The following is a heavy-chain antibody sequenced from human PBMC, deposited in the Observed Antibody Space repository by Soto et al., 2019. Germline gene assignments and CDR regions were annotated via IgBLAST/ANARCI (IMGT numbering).Heavy chain of an antibody. CDR3: AKKGSGWYRGWFDP. CDR1: GFTFSSYA. Sequence: GGSLRLSCAASGFTFSSYAMSWVRQAPGKGLEWVSAISGSGGSTYYADSVKGRFTISRDNSKNTLYLQMNSLRAEDTAVYYCAKKGSGWYRGWFDPWGQGTLVTVPQ. J-gene: IGHJ5*02. CDR2: ISGSGGST. V-gene: IGHV3-23*01. D-gene: IGHD6-19*01.